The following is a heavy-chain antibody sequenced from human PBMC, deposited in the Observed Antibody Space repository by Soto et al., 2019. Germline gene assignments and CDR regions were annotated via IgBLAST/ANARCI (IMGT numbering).Heavy chain of an antibody. V-gene: IGHV4-30-4*01. CDR2: IYYSGST. J-gene: IGHJ4*02. CDR3: ASDKPHWSGSGEDY. D-gene: IGHD3-3*01. CDR1: GGSISSGDYY. Sequence: LSLTCTVSGGSISSGDYYWSWIRQPPGKGLEWIGYIYYSGSTYYNPSLKSRVTISVDTSKNQFSLKLSSVTAADTAVYFCASDKPHWSGSGEDYWGLGILVTVSS.